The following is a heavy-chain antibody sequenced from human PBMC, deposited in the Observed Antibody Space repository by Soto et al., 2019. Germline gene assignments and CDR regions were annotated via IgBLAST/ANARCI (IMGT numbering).Heavy chain of an antibody. CDR2: IWYDGSNK. CDR3: ARGHKAYSSGWFPSQAFDY. Sequence: GGSLRLSCAASGFTFSSYGMHWVRQAPGKGLEWVAVIWYDGSNKYYADSVKGRFTISRDNSKNTLYLQMNSLRAEDTAVYYCARGHKAYSSGWFPSQAFDYWGQGTLVTVSS. V-gene: IGHV3-33*01. D-gene: IGHD6-19*01. CDR1: GFTFSSYG. J-gene: IGHJ4*02.